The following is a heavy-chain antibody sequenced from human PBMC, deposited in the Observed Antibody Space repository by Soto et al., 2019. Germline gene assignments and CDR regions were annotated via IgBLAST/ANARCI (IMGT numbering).Heavy chain of an antibody. CDR1: GFTFSDYW. D-gene: IGHD5-12*01. J-gene: IGHJ5*02. CDR3: ARFASGKSAST. Sequence: EVQVVESGGGLVQPGGSLRLSCAGSGFTFSDYWMSWARQAPGKGLEWVANIKYDGSEEYYVDSVRGRFTISRDNAMNSLHLQMNSRRADDTDVYYCARFASGKSASTWGQGTLVTVSS. V-gene: IGHV3-7*05. CDR2: IKYDGSEE.